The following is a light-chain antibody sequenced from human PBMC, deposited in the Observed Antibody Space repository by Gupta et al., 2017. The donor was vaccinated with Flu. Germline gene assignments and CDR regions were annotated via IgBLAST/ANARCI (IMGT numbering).Light chain of an antibody. CDR2: KAS. CDR1: QSISTW. J-gene: IGKJ1*01. CDR3: QQYKAYRA. V-gene: IGKV1-5*03. Sequence: DIQMTQSPSTLSASVGDRVTITCRASQSISTWLAWYQQKPGKAPKLLIYKASSLESGVPSRFSGSGSGTEFTLTISSLQPDDSATYYCQQYKAYRAFGQGTKVEIK.